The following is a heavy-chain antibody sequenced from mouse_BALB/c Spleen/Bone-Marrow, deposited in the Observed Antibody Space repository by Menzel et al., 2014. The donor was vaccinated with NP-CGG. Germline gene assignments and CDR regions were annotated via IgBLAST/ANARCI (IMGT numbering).Heavy chain of an antibody. CDR1: GYTFINYW. D-gene: IGHD2-4*01. CDR3: TCFYYDYDGLGWFAY. V-gene: IGHV1-5*01. J-gene: IGHJ3*01. Sequence: VQLQQSGPDLVKPGASVKMSCKASGYTFINYWMHWVKQRPGQGLEWIGAIYPGNSDTSYNQKFKAKAKLTAVTSTSTAYMELSSLTNEDSAVYYCTCFYYDYDGLGWFAYWGQGTLVTVSA. CDR2: IYPGNSDT.